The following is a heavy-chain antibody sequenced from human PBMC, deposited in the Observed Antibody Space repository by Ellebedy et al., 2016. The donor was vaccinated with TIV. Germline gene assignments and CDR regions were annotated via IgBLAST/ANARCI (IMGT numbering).Heavy chain of an antibody. CDR1: GFTFSGYW. Sequence: PGGSLRLSCAASGFTFSGYWMHWVRQAPGKGPEWVSRNNGEGSKTDYADSVKGRFTVFRDNAKNTLYLQMDRLRPEDTAVYYCARRGASGWYWGYFDYWGQGALVTVSS. J-gene: IGHJ4*02. CDR2: NNGEGSKT. V-gene: IGHV3-74*01. D-gene: IGHD6-19*01. CDR3: ARRGASGWYWGYFDY.